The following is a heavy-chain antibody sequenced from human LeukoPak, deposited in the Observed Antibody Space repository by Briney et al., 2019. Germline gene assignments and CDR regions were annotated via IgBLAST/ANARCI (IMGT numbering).Heavy chain of an antibody. V-gene: IGHV1-18*01. D-gene: IGHD2-8*01. CDR1: GYTFTSYG. CDR2: ISAYNGNT. CDR3: ARDSTSMVGFYYYGMDV. J-gene: IGHJ6*02. Sequence: ASVKVSCKASGYTFTSYGISWVRQAPGQGLEWVGWISAYNGNTNYAQKLQGRVTMTTDTSTSTAYMELRSLRSDDTAVYYCARDSTSMVGFYYYGMDVWGQGTTVTVSS.